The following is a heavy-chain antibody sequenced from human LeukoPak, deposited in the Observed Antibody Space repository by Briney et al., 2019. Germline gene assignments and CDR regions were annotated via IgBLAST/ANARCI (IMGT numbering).Heavy chain of an antibody. Sequence: GGSLRLSCAASGFTFDDYAMHWVRHAPGKGLEWVSGISWNSGSIGYADSVKGRFTISRDNAKNSLYLQMNSLRAEDTALYYCAKDSGWYNEFDYWGQGTLVTVSS. J-gene: IGHJ4*02. V-gene: IGHV3-9*01. CDR2: ISWNSGSI. D-gene: IGHD6-19*01. CDR3: AKDSGWYNEFDY. CDR1: GFTFDDYA.